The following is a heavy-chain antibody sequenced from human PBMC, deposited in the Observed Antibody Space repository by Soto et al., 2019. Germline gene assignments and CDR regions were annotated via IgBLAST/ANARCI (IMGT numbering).Heavy chain of an antibody. CDR1: GFTFSSYA. V-gene: IGHV3-23*01. CDR2: ISGNGGST. CDR3: AKPRNTGNMRYGMDV. D-gene: IGHD4-17*01. Sequence: EVQLLESGGGLVQPGGSLRLSCAASGFTFSSYAMSWVRQPPGWGLEWVAGISGNGGSTHYADSVKGRFTISRDKSKNTLYLQMTSLRDEDTAVYYCAKPRNTGNMRYGMDVWGQGTTVTVSS. J-gene: IGHJ6*02.